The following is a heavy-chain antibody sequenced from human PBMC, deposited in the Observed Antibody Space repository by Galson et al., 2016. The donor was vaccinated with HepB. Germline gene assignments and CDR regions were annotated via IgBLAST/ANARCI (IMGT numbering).Heavy chain of an antibody. J-gene: IGHJ4*02. CDR1: GFTVSNAW. CDR3: TTVQRYSSGWFLNYYFDY. V-gene: IGHV3-15*01. Sequence: SLRLSCAASGFTVSNAWLSWVRQAPGKGLEWVGRIKSKTDGGTTDYAAAVKGRFTFSRDGSKNTLYLQMNSLKTEDTAVYYCTTVQRYSSGWFLNYYFDYWGQGTLVTVSS. CDR2: IKSKTDGGTT. D-gene: IGHD6-19*01.